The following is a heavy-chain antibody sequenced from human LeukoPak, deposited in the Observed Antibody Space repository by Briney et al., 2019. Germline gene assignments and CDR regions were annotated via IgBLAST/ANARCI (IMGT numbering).Heavy chain of an antibody. D-gene: IGHD6-19*01. CDR3: AKVYSSGSDY. CDR1: GFSFSTFA. V-gene: IGHV3-30*18. J-gene: IGHJ4*02. Sequence: GGSLRLSCGASGFSFSTFAMHWVRQTPDKGLEWVAVISSDGSKEIYADSVKGRFTISRDNSKNTLYLRMNNLTPEDTAVYYCAKVYSSGSDYWGQGTLVTVSS. CDR2: ISSDGSKE.